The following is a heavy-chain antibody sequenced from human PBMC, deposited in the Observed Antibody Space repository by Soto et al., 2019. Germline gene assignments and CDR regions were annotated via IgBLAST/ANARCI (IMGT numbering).Heavy chain of an antibody. CDR1: GFTFSEYA. J-gene: IGHJ5*02. CDR3: AKSFCSSSSCFFLWVDP. CDR2: ISGTGVPT. Sequence: EVQLVESGGGLVQPGGSLRLSCAASGFTFSEYAMSWVRQAPGKGLEWLSLISGTGVPTPYAGSVKGRFSVSRDNSKNTLFLEMNDLRVDDTATYYCAKSFCSSSSCFFLWVDPWGPGTLVTVSS. D-gene: IGHD2-2*01. V-gene: IGHV3-23*04.